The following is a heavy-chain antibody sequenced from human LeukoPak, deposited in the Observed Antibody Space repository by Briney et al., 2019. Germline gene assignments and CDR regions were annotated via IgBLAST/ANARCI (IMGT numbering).Heavy chain of an antibody. V-gene: IGHV1-18*01. Sequence: ASVEVSCKASGFRFNSYGISWVRQAPGQGLEWMGWINVYSGKTSFAQKFQGRVTLTRDTSTSTVYMELSSLRSEDTAVYYCARGSQGRYDFWSGYPYYYYGMDVWGQGTTVTVSS. D-gene: IGHD3-3*01. CDR1: GFRFNSYG. CDR3: ARGSQGRYDFWSGYPYYYYGMDV. J-gene: IGHJ6*02. CDR2: INVYSGKT.